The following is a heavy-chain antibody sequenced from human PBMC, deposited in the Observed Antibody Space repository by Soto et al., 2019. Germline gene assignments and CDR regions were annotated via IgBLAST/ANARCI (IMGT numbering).Heavy chain of an antibody. V-gene: IGHV4-34*01. D-gene: IGHD3-9*01. CDR1: GLSFSGDY. CDR2: INHSGIT. CDR3: ARGASTERYFSPSGGAWFDP. J-gene: IGHJ5*02. Sequence: PSETLSLTCAVYGLSFSGDYWNWIRQSPGKGLEWIGEINHSGITNYNPSLKSRATIFVDTSKKQFTLQLTSVTAADTAVYYCARGASTERYFSPSGGAWFDPWGQGTLVTVSS.